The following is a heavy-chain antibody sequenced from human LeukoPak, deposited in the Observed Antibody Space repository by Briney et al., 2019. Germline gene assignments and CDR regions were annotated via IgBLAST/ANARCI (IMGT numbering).Heavy chain of an antibody. CDR2: INHSGST. V-gene: IGHV4-59*08. Sequence: SETLSLTCTVSGGSISSYYWSWIRQPPGKGLEWIGEINHSGSTNYNPSLKSRVTISVDTSKNQFSLKLSSVTAADTAVYYCAAAPGYYYYMDVWGKGTTVTVSS. J-gene: IGHJ6*03. CDR3: AAAPGYYYYMDV. D-gene: IGHD6-25*01. CDR1: GGSISSYY.